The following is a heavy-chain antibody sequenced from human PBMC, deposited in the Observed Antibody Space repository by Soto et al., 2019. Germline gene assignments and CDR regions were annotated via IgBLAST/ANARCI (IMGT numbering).Heavy chain of an antibody. Sequence: PSETLSLTCAVYGGSFSGYYWSWIRQPPGKGLEWIGEINHSGSTNYNPSLKSRVTISVDTSKNQFSLKLSSVTAADTAVYYCARSTIVVGAATPYYYYGMDVWGQGTTVTVSS. CDR1: GGSFSGYY. D-gene: IGHD2-2*01. V-gene: IGHV4-34*01. CDR3: ARSTIVVGAATPYYYYGMDV. CDR2: INHSGST. J-gene: IGHJ6*02.